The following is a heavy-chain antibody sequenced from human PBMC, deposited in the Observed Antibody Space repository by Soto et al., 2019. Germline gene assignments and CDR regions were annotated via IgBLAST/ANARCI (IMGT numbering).Heavy chain of an antibody. V-gene: IGHV3-73*01. CDR3: TRHSLLSGLPPRNYYYYYMDV. Sequence: SGGSLRLSCAASGFTFSGSAMHWVRQASGKGLEWVGRIRSKANSYATAYAASVKGRFTISRDDSKNTAYLQMNSLKTEDTAVYYCTRHSLLSGLPPRNYYYYYMDVWGKGTTVTVSS. J-gene: IGHJ6*03. CDR2: IRSKANSYAT. CDR1: GFTFSGSA. D-gene: IGHD6-19*01.